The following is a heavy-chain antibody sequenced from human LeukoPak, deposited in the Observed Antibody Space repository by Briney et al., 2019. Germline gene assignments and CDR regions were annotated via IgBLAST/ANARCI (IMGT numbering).Heavy chain of an antibody. CDR3: ARGRITIFGVAPVAAFGI. Sequence: PGGYLRLSCAASGFTFSSYSMNWVRQAPGKGLEWVSSISSSSSYIYYADSVKGRFTISRDNAKNSLYLQMNSLRAEDTAVYYCARGRITIFGVAPVAAFGIWGQGTMVTVSS. V-gene: IGHV3-21*01. J-gene: IGHJ3*02. CDR2: ISSSSSYI. D-gene: IGHD3-3*01. CDR1: GFTFSSYS.